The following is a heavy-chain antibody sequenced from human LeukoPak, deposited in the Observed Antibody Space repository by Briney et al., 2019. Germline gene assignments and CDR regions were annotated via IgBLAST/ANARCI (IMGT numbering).Heavy chain of an antibody. Sequence: ASVAVSCKASGGTFSIYAISWVRQAPGQGLEWMGGIIPIFGTANYAQKFQGRVTITADESTSTAYMELSSLRSEDTAVYYCARDLARGIEVIITTLFDYWGQGTLVTVSS. J-gene: IGHJ4*02. CDR3: ARDLARGIEVIITTLFDY. D-gene: IGHD3-22*01. V-gene: IGHV1-69*13. CDR1: GGTFSIYA. CDR2: IIPIFGTA.